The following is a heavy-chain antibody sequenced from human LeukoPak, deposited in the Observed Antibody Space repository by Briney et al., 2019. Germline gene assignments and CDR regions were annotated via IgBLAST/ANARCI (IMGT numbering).Heavy chain of an antibody. CDR2: IYYGGST. CDR1: GGSLSSSSYY. D-gene: IGHD4-17*01. J-gene: IGHJ4*02. CDR3: ARVGMTTVTTSFDY. Sequence: SETLSLTCTVSGGSLSSSSYYWGWIRQPPGKGLEWIGSIYYGGSTYYNSSLKSRVTISVDISRNQFSLKVSPVTAADTAVYYCARVGMTTVTTSFDYWGQGTLVTVSS. V-gene: IGHV4-39*07.